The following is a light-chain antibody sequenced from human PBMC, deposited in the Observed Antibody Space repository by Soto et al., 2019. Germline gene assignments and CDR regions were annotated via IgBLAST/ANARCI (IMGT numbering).Light chain of an antibody. V-gene: IGKV1-5*03. Sequence: DIQMTQSPSTLSASVGDRVTITCRASHSISIWLAWYQQMPGKAPKLLIYKASTLESGVPSRFSGSGSGTEFTLTSGSLQPDDFATYYCQQYNSYSPAFGQGTKVEIK. J-gene: IGKJ1*01. CDR1: HSISIW. CDR3: QQYNSYSPA. CDR2: KAS.